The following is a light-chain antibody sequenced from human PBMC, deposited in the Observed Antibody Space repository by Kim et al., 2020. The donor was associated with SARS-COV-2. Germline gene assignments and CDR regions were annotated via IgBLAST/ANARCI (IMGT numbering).Light chain of an antibody. V-gene: IGKV3-20*01. Sequence: EVVLTQSPGTLSLSPGERATLSCRASRSVSGNYLAWYQQKRGQAPRLLIYSASTRATGIPDRFSGSGSGTDFTVTINRLEPEDFAVYYCQQLGDSPRTFGQGTKVDIK. CDR1: RSVSGNY. CDR2: SAS. J-gene: IGKJ1*01. CDR3: QQLGDSPRT.